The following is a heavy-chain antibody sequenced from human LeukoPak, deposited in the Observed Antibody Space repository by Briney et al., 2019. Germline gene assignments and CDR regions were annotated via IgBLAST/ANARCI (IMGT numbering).Heavy chain of an antibody. V-gene: IGHV3-48*03. CDR1: GFTFSSYE. CDR2: ISSSGSTI. CDR3: ARAEIAAAGAGIDY. J-gene: IGHJ4*02. D-gene: IGHD6-13*01. Sequence: GGSLRLSCAAFGFTFSSYEMNWVRQAPGKGLEWVSYISSSGSTIYYADSVKGRFTISRDNAKNSLYLQMNSLRAEDTAVYYCARAEIAAAGAGIDYWGQGTLVTVSS.